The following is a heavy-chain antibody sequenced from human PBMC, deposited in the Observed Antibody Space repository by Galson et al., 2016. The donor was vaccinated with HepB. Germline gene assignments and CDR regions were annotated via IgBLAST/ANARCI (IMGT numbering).Heavy chain of an antibody. Sequence: SVKVSCKASGYTFTGYYFMYWVRQAPGQGLEWIGRISPKTGDTNYAQKFQGRVTMTRDTSISTAYMDLTRLTDEDTAVYYCARDKGEAGGQHYFYMDVWGKGTTVTVSS. D-gene: IGHD2-8*02. V-gene: IGHV1-2*06. CDR3: ARDKGEAGGQHYFYMDV. J-gene: IGHJ6*03. CDR1: GYTFTGYYF. CDR2: ISPKTGDT.